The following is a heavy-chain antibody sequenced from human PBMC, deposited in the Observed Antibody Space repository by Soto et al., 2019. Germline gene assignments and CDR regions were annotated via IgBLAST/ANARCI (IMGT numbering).Heavy chain of an antibody. V-gene: IGHV4-4*02. Sequence: QVQLQESGPGLVKPSGTLSLTCAVSGGSISSSNWWSWVRQPPGKGLEWIGEIYHSGSTNYNPSRQSRVTISVDKSKNQFSRKLSSVTAADTAVYYWASRYCISTSCYVGYYGMDVWGQGTKVTVSS. CDR1: GGSISSSNW. J-gene: IGHJ6*02. CDR2: IYHSGST. CDR3: ASRYCISTSCYVGYYGMDV. D-gene: IGHD2-2*01.